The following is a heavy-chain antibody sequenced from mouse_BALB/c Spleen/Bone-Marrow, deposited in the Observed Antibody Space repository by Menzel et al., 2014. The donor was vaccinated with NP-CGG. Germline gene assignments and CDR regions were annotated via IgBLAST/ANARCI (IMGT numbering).Heavy chain of an antibody. D-gene: IGHD2-3*01. J-gene: IGHJ4*01. CDR1: GYLFTSYY. V-gene: IGHV1S135*01. CDR3: ARSYDGYPYAMNY. Sequence: EVKLMESGPELMKPGASVKISCKASGYLFTSYYMHWVKRSHGESLEWIGYFDPFNGGTSYNQKFKGKATLTVDKSSSTAYMHLSSLTSEDSAVYFCARSYDGYPYAMNYWGQGTSVTVSS. CDR2: FDPFNGGT.